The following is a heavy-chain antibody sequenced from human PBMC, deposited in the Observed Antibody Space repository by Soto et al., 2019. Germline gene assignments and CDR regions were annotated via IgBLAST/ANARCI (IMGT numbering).Heavy chain of an antibody. D-gene: IGHD4-17*01. CDR2: IILIFGKA. CDR1: GGTFSRYA. CDR3: ASDRYGDYDEQGFDS. Sequence: QVQLVQSGAEVKKPGSSVKVSCKASGGTFSRYAISWVRQAPGQGLEWTGGIILIFGKANYAQKFQGRVTITADKSTSTAYMELSSLRAEDTAVYYCASDRYGDYDEQGFDSWGQETLVTVS. J-gene: IGHJ5*01. V-gene: IGHV1-69*06.